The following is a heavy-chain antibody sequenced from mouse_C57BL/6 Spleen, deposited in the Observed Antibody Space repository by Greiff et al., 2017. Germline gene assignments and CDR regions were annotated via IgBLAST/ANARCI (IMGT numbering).Heavy chain of an antibody. V-gene: IGHV1-50*01. CDR1: GYTFTSYW. D-gene: IGHD2-13*01. J-gene: IGHJ2*01. CDR2: TDPSDSYT. CDR3: ARGDLTYFDY. Sequence: QVQLQQPGAELVKPGASVKLSCKASGYTFTSYWMQWVNQRPGQGLEWIGETDPSDSYTNYNQKFKGKATLTVDTSSSTTYMQLSRLTSEDSAVYYCARGDLTYFDYWGQGTTLTVSS.